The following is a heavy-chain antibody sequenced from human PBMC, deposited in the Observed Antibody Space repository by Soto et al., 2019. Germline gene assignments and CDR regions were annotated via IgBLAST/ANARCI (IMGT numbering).Heavy chain of an antibody. CDR1: GFTFSEYW. CDR2: IRGDGADT. Sequence: EVQLVESGGDSAQPGGSLRLSCAASGFTFSEYWMYWVRQAPGKGPVWVSRIRGDGADTQYADSVKGRFTISRDDPGHTLFLQMTGLRAEDTGVYYCVRGSYGWSGLDYWGQGTLVTVTS. CDR3: VRGSYGWSGLDY. V-gene: IGHV3-74*01. J-gene: IGHJ4*02. D-gene: IGHD6-19*01.